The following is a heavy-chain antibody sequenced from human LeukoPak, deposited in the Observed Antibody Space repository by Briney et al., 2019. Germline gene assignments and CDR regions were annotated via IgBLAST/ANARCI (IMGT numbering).Heavy chain of an antibody. D-gene: IGHD2-2*02. CDR2: MNPNSGNT. V-gene: IGHV1-8*01. J-gene: IGHJ6*03. CDR3: ARGRRFCSSTSCYRHYYYYMDV. Sequence: ASVKVSCKASGYTFTSYDINWVRQATGQGLEWMGWMNPNSGNTGYAQKFQSRVTMTRNTSISTACMELSSLRSEDTAVYYCARGRRFCSSTSCYRHYYYYMDVWGKGTTVTVSS. CDR1: GYTFTSYD.